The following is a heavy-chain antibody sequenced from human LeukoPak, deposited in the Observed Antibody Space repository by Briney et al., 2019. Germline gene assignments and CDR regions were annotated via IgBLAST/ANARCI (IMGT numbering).Heavy chain of an antibody. D-gene: IGHD6-19*01. V-gene: IGHV5-51*01. Sequence: GESLKISCQGSGHTFTTSWIGWVRQMPGKGLEWMGIIYPGDSDTRYSPSFQGQVTISADKSISTAYLQWSSLKASDTAMYYCARHRGYSSGWYEDYWGQGTLVTVSS. CDR1: GHTFTTSW. CDR2: IYPGDSDT. CDR3: ARHRGYSSGWYEDY. J-gene: IGHJ4*02.